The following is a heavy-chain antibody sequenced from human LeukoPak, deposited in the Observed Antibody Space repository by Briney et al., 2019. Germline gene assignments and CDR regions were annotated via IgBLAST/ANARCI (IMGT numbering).Heavy chain of an antibody. Sequence: GGSLRLSCVGSGFTFSDFAIHWVRQPPGMGLEWLTVIWHDGSKKYYGDSVKGRFTVSRDNSKNTVFLQMNGLRVEDTAIYYCVRGGYSTFSDYWGPGTRLIVSS. CDR3: VRGGYSTFSDY. CDR1: GFTFSDFA. CDR2: IWHDGSKK. D-gene: IGHD4-4*01. V-gene: IGHV3-33*01. J-gene: IGHJ4*02.